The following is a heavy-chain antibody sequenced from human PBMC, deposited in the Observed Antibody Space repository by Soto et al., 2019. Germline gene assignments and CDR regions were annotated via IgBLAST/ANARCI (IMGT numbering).Heavy chain of an antibody. D-gene: IGHD2-15*01. V-gene: IGHV4-34*01. J-gene: IGHJ6*03. CDR1: GGSFNGYY. Sequence: SETLSLSCAVYGGSFNGYYWSWIRQPPGKGLEWIGEINHSGSTNYNPSLKSRVTISVDTSKNQFSLKLSSVTAADTAVYYCARALYFSGGSCYIFSGAAKAYYYM. CDR2: INHSGST. CDR3: ARALYFSGGSCYIFSGAAKAYYYM.